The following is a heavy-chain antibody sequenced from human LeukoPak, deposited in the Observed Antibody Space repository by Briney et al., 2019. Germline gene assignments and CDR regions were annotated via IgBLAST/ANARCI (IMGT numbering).Heavy chain of an antibody. D-gene: IGHD2-8*02. Sequence: RTSETLSLTCAVYGGSFSGYYWCWIRQPPGKGLEWIGEINHSGTTQYNPSLKSRVTISEDTSKNQFSLKLSSVTAADTAVYYCAGHHPRNTVDFWGQGTLVTVSS. CDR1: GGSFSGYY. J-gene: IGHJ4*02. V-gene: IGHV4-34*01. CDR3: AGHHPRNTVDF. CDR2: INHSGTT.